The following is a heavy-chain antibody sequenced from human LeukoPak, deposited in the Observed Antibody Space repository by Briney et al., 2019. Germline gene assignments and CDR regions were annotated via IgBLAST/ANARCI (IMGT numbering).Heavy chain of an antibody. CDR2: IYYSGST. CDR1: GASISSYY. CDR3: AGSGMSGVNFDL. Sequence: SETLSLTCTVSGASISSYYWSWIRQPPGKGLEWIGYIYYSGSTNYNPSLKSRVTISVDTSKNQFSLKLSSVTAADTAVYYCAGSGMSGVNFDLWGQGTLVTVSS. V-gene: IGHV4-59*08. D-gene: IGHD3-10*01. J-gene: IGHJ4*02.